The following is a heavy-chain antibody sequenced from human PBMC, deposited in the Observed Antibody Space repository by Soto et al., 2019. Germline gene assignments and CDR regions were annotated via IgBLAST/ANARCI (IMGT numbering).Heavy chain of an antibody. D-gene: IGHD3-9*01. CDR1: GGSFSGYY. Sequence: QVQLQQWGAGLLKPSETLSLTCAVYGGSFSGYYWSWIRQPPGKGLEWIGEINHSGSTNYNPSLKSRVTISVDTSKNQFSLKLSSVTAADTAVYYCARGVGKYYDILTGYRRYYGMDVWGQGTTVTVSS. CDR2: INHSGST. V-gene: IGHV4-34*01. CDR3: ARGVGKYYDILTGYRRYYGMDV. J-gene: IGHJ6*02.